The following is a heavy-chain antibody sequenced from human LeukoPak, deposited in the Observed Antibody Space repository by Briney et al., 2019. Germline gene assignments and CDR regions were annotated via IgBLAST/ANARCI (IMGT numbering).Heavy chain of an antibody. J-gene: IGHJ6*03. CDR2: INPNSGGT. Sequence: ASVKVSCKASGYTFTGYYMHWVRQAPGQGLEWMGWINPNSGGTNYAQKFQGRVTMTRDTSISTAYMELSRLRSDDTAVYYCARDLGYDFWSGYYYYYYMDVWGKGTTVTVSS. CDR3: ARDLGYDFWSGYYYYYYMDV. V-gene: IGHV1-2*02. CDR1: GYTFTGYY. D-gene: IGHD3-3*01.